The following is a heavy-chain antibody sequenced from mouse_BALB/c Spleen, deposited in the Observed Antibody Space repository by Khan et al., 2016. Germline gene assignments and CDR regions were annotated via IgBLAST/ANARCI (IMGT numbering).Heavy chain of an antibody. D-gene: IGHD2-14*01. CDR1: GYTFTNYG. CDR2: INTYTGEP. V-gene: IGHV9-3-1*01. CDR3: ARGKVRRGYFDV. Sequence: QIQLVQSGPELKKPGETVKISCKASGYTFTNYGMNWVKQAPGKGLKWMGWINTYTGEPTYADDFKGRFAFSLETSASNAYLQINNLKKEDTATYFCARGKVRRGYFDVWGAGTTVTVSS. J-gene: IGHJ1*01.